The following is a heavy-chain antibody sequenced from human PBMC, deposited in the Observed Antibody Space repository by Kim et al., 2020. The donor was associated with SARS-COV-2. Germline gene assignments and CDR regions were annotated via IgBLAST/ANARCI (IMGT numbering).Heavy chain of an antibody. Sequence: PKSRVTISVDTSKNQFSLKLSSVTAADTAVYYCARGSYDFWSGFPYFDYWGQGTLVTVSS. D-gene: IGHD3-3*01. J-gene: IGHJ4*02. CDR3: ARGSYDFWSGFPYFDY. V-gene: IGHV4-34*01.